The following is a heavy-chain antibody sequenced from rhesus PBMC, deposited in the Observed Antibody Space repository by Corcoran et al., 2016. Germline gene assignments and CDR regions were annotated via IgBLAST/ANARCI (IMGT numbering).Heavy chain of an antibody. CDR2: ISRASTDI. J-gene: IGHJ4*01. V-gene: IGHV3S16*01. Sequence: EVQLVESGGGLVPPGGSLRLSCAASGFTFSDYYMTWVRQAPGKGLAWCSSISRASTDIYYTDPVKGRFTVSRDNAKTALSLHMNSLKTEDTAVYYCTRGDYNFWTGYSDYFDFWGQGVLVTVSA. D-gene: IGHD3-3*01. CDR1: GFTFSDYY. CDR3: TRGDYNFWTGYSDYFDF.